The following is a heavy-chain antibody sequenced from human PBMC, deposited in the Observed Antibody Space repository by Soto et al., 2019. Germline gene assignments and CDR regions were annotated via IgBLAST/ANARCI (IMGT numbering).Heavy chain of an antibody. CDR3: ARALIAVAGAVFDY. J-gene: IGHJ4*02. D-gene: IGHD6-19*01. CDR1: GYTFTSYG. Sequence: ASGYTFTSYGISWVRQAPGKGLEWVANIKQDGSEKYYVDSVKGRFTISRDNAKNSLYLQMNSLRAEDTAVYYCARALIAVAGAVFDYWGQGTLVTVSS. V-gene: IGHV3-7*05. CDR2: IKQDGSEK.